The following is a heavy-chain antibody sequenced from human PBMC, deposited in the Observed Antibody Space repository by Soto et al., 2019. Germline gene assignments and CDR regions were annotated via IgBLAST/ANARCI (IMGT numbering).Heavy chain of an antibody. CDR2: IYHSGST. CDR1: GGSISSGGYS. CDR3: ARNMDTWSSLPFDI. J-gene: IGHJ3*02. V-gene: IGHV4-30-2*01. Sequence: SETLSLTCAVSGGSISSGGYSWSWIRQPPGKGLEWIGYIYHSGSTYYNPSLKSRVTMSLDTSKNQFSLKLTSVTAVDTAVYYCARNMDTWSSLPFDIWGQGTMVTVSS. D-gene: IGHD2-8*02.